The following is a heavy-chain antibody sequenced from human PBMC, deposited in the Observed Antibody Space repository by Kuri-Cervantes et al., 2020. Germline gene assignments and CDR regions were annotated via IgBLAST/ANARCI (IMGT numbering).Heavy chain of an antibody. D-gene: IGHD3-10*01. CDR3: ASQRSTMVQGVAGLLDY. Sequence: GGSLRLSCAASGFTFSSYEMNWVRQAPGKGLEWVSVIYSGGSTYYADSVKGRFTISRDNSKNTLYLQMNSLRAEDTAVYYCASQRSTMVQGVAGLLDYWGQGTLVTVSS. J-gene: IGHJ4*02. V-gene: IGHV3-53*01. CDR1: GFTFSSYE. CDR2: IYSGGST.